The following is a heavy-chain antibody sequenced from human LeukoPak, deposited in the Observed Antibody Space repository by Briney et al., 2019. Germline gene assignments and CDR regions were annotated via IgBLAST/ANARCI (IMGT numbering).Heavy chain of an antibody. D-gene: IGHD4-17*01. J-gene: IGHJ4*02. CDR1: RDTLKNAS. V-gene: IGHV3-15*01. CDR2: IKTKGEGRTR. Sequence: RGALRHSPAHPRDTLKNASICSGSETPEERGERGFRIKTKGEGRTRDYAAPVKGTVTISRDDSKNTLYLPMNSLKSEDTAVYYCTTEDYGDYGTLFGLGDYWGQGTLVTVSS. CDR3: TTEDYGDYGTLFGLGDY.